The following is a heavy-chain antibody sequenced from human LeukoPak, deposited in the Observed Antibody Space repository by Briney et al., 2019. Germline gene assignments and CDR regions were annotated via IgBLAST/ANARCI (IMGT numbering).Heavy chain of an antibody. J-gene: IGHJ5*02. Sequence: ASVKVSCKASGYTFTGYYMHWVRQAPGQGLEWMGWINPNSGGTNYAQKFQGRVTMTRDTSISTAYMELSRLRSDDTAVYYCARDLGYSSSWHWFDPWGQGTLVTVSS. V-gene: IGHV1-2*02. D-gene: IGHD6-13*01. CDR1: GYTFTGYY. CDR2: INPNSGGT. CDR3: ARDLGYSSSWHWFDP.